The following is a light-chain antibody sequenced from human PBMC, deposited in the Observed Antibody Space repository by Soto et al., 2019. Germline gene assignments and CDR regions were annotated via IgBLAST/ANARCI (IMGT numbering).Light chain of an antibody. CDR1: QSVSSTY. CDR2: DAS. V-gene: IGKV3-15*01. Sequence: EIVLTQSPGTLSLSPGERATLSCRASQSVSSTYLAWYQQKPGQAPRLLIYDASTRATGFPARFSGTGSGTEFTLTISSLQSEDFAVYYCQQYNNWPRTFGQGTKVDI. CDR3: QQYNNWPRT. J-gene: IGKJ1*01.